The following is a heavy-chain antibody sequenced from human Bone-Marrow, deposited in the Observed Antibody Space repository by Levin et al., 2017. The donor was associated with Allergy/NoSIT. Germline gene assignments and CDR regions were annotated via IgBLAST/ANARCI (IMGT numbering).Heavy chain of an antibody. CDR2: IYYSGST. CDR1: GGSISSYY. J-gene: IGHJ5*02. CDR3: ARLRVDTAMVTSDWFDP. V-gene: IGHV4-59*01. D-gene: IGHD5-18*01. Sequence: SQTLSLTCTVSGGSISSYYWSWIRQPPGKGLEWIGYIYYSGSTNYNPSLKSRVTISVDTSKNQFSLKLSSVTAADTAVYYCARLRVDTAMVTSDWFDPWGQGTLVTVSS.